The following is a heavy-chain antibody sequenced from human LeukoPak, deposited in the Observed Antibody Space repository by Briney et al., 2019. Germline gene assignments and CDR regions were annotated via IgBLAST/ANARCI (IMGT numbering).Heavy chain of an antibody. CDR3: ARDRVVPAAPFDY. J-gene: IGHJ4*02. V-gene: IGHV3-7*01. Sequence: GGSLRLSCAASGFTFSSYSMNWVRQAPGKGLEWVANIKQDGSEKYYVDSVKGRFTISRDNAKNSLYLQMNSLRAEDTAVYYCARDRVVPAAPFDYWGQGTLVTVSS. D-gene: IGHD2-2*01. CDR2: IKQDGSEK. CDR1: GFTFSSYS.